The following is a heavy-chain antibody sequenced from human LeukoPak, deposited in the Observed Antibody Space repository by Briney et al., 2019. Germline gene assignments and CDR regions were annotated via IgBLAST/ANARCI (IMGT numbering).Heavy chain of an antibody. D-gene: IGHD5-24*01. CDR1: GFTVSSNY. CDR3: ARDGMATATHFDY. J-gene: IGHJ4*02. Sequence: PGGSLRLSCAASGFTVSSNYMSWVRQAPGKGLEWVSVIYSGGSTYYADSVKGRFTISRDNSKNTLYLQMNSLRAEDTAVYYCARDGMATATHFDYWGQGTLVTVSS. CDR2: IYSGGST. V-gene: IGHV3-66*01.